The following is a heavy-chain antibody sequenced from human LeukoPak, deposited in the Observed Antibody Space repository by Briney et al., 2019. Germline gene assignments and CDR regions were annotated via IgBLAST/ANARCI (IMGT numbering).Heavy chain of an antibody. CDR2: INPNSDGT. Sequence: ASVKVSCKASGYTSAGYYIHWVRQAPGQGLEWMGWINPNSDGTNYAQKFQGRITMTRDTSINTAYMDLTRLRSDDTAVYYCARLLELEWGSRSYPTGAFDYWGQGTLVAVSS. D-gene: IGHD3-3*01. CDR3: ARLLELEWGSRSYPTGAFDY. J-gene: IGHJ4*02. V-gene: IGHV1-2*02. CDR1: GYTSAGYY.